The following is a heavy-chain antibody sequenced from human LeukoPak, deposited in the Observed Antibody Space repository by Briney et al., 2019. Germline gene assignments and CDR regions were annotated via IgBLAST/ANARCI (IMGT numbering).Heavy chain of an antibody. V-gene: IGHV3-30*02. Sequence: GGSMRLSCAASGFTFSSYGMHWVRQAPGKGLEWVAFIRYDGSNKYYADSVKGRFTISRDNSKNTLCLQMNSLRAEDTAVYYCAKVVVPAARGYYYYMDVWGKGTTVTVSS. CDR3: AKVVVPAARGYYYYMDV. CDR1: GFTFSSYG. D-gene: IGHD2-2*01. J-gene: IGHJ6*03. CDR2: IRYDGSNK.